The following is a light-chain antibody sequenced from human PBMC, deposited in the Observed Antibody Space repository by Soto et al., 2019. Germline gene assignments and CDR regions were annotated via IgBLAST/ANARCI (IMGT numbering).Light chain of an antibody. J-gene: IGKJ1*01. CDR1: PSVTNF. CDR2: GAS. CDR3: QQYNTYST. Sequence: EIVLTQSPATLSLSPGERATLSCRASPSVTNFLAWYQQKPGQAPRLLIYGASTRATGLPARFSGSGSGTDFTLTISSLQPDDFATYYCQQYNTYSTFGQGTKVDI. V-gene: IGKV3-15*01.